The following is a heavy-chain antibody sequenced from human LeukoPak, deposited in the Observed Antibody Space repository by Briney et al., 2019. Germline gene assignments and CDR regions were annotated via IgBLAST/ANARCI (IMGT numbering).Heavy chain of an antibody. CDR2: INAGNGNT. CDR1: GYTFTSYA. D-gene: IGHD3-10*01. J-gene: IGHJ4*02. V-gene: IGHV1-3*01. Sequence: ASVKVSCKASGYTFTSYAMHWVRQAPGQRLEWMEWINAGNGNTKYSQKFQGRVTITRDTSASTAYMELSSLRSEDTAVYYCARGESTVPYYFDYWGQGTLVTVSS. CDR3: ARGESTVPYYFDY.